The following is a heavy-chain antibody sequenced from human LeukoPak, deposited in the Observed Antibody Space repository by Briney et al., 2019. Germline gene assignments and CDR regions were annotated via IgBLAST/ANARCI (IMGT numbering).Heavy chain of an antibody. CDR2: VKQDGSKK. J-gene: IGHJ4*02. V-gene: IGHV3-7*04. CDR3: TRVGYIDEGIDY. CDR1: GFPFSSYW. Sequence: GGSLRLSCVASGFPFSSYWMTWVRQAPGKGLEWVANVKQDGSKKSYVDSVKGRFTISRDNAKNSLYLQMNSLRAEDTAIYYCTRVGYIDEGIDYWGQGTLVTVSS. D-gene: IGHD5-24*01.